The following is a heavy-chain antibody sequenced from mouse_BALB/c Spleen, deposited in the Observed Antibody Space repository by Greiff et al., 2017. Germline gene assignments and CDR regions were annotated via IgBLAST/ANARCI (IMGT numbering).Heavy chain of an antibody. J-gene: IGHJ4*01. CDR1: GFTFSSYA. CDR3: AIIHYYGYEAMDY. D-gene: IGHD1-2*01. V-gene: IGHV5-9-4*01. Sequence: EVMLVESGGGLVKPGGSLKLSCAASGFTFSSYAMSWVRQSPEKRLEWVAEISSGGSYTYYPDTVTGRFTISRDNAKNTLYLEMSSLRSEDTAMYYCAIIHYYGYEAMDYWGQGTSVTVSS. CDR2: ISSGGSYT.